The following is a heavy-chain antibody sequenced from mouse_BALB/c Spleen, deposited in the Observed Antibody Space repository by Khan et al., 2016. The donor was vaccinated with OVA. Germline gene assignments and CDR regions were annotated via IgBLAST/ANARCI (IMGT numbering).Heavy chain of an antibody. CDR2: ISPGSGDT. CDR3: ARRNYFGYTFAD. Sequence: VQLQQPGAELARPGASVKLSCKASGYTFTDYYINWVKQRTGQGLEWIGEISPGSGDTYYNEKFKGKATLTADKSSTTAYMQLSSLTSEASAVDFCARRNYFGYTFADWGQGTLVTVSA. D-gene: IGHD1-2*01. CDR1: GYTFTDYY. J-gene: IGHJ3*01. V-gene: IGHV1-77*01.